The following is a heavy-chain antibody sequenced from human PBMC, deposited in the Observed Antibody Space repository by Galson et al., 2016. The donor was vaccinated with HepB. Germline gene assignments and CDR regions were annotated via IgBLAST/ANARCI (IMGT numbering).Heavy chain of an antibody. V-gene: IGHV3-23*01. CDR1: GFSFSSYW. J-gene: IGHJ4*02. CDR2: ISSSGHRS. D-gene: IGHD5-18*01. Sequence: SLRLSCAASGFSFSSYWMSWVRQAPGKGLEWVSAISSSGHRSYHADSVKGRFTIARDNSKNTLFLQMNSLRAADTAIYYCAKVRYGYRDFDYWGQGTLVTVSS. CDR3: AKVRYGYRDFDY.